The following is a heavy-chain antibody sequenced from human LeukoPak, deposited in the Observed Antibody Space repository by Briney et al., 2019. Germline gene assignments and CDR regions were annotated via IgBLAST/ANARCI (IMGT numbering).Heavy chain of an antibody. V-gene: IGHV4-4*08. CDR2: IYTSGST. CDR1: GGSISSYY. CDR3: ARAPYSNYAYYYYYYGMDV. Sequence: PSETLSLTCTVSGGSISSYYWSWIRQPPGXGLEWIGYIYTSGSTNYNPSLKSRVTMSVDTSKNQFSLKLSSVTAADTAVYYCARAPYSNYAYYYYYYGMDVWGQGTTVTVSS. D-gene: IGHD4-11*01. J-gene: IGHJ6*02.